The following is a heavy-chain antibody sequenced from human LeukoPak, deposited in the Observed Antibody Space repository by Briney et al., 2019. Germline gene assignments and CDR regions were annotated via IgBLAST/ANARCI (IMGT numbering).Heavy chain of an antibody. CDR3: AKTYSGDVFDI. V-gene: IGHV3-48*02. D-gene: IGHD6-19*01. CDR2: VSSTSSTI. J-gene: IGHJ3*02. Sequence: TGGSLRLPCAASGFTFSNAWMTWVRQAPGKGLEWIAYVSSTSSTIYYADSVKSRFTISRDNAKNSLYLQMNSLRDEDTAMYYCAKTYSGDVFDIWGQGTMVTVSS. CDR1: GFTFSNAW.